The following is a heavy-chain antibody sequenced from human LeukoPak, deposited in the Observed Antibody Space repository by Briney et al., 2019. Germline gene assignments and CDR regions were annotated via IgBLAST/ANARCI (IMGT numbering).Heavy chain of an antibody. V-gene: IGHV4-59*08. J-gene: IGHJ4*02. Sequence: SETLSLTCTVSGGSISSYYWSWIRQPPGKGLEWMGNIYYSGSTNYNPSLKSRVTISVDTSKNQFSLKLSSVTAADTAVYYCARHGRYFDWSSEYYFDYWGQGTLVTVSS. D-gene: IGHD3-9*01. CDR1: GGSISSYY. CDR3: ARHGRYFDWSSEYYFDY. CDR2: IYYSGST.